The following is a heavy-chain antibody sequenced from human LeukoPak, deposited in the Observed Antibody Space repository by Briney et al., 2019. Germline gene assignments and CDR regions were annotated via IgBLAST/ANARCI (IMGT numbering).Heavy chain of an antibody. CDR1: GGSFSGYY. CDR3: ARAPSYYFDY. Sequence: NPSETLSLTCAVHGGSFSGYYWSWIRQPPGKGLEWIGEINHSGSTNYNPSLKSRVTISVDTSKNQFSLKLSSVTAADTAVYYCARAPSYYFDYWGQGTLVTVSS. V-gene: IGHV4-34*01. J-gene: IGHJ4*02. CDR2: INHSGST.